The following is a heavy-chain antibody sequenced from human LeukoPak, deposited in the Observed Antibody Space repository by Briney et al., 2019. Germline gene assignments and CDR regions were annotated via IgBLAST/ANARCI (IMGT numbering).Heavy chain of an antibody. Sequence: PGGSLRLSCVVSGFTFSSYSMNWVRQAPGKGLEWVSSISSSSSYIYYTDSMKGRFTISRDNAKNSLYLQMNSLRAEDTAVYYCARGSGSLGYYGVGVWGQGTTVTVSS. CDR3: ARGSGSLGYYGVGV. CDR1: GFTFSSYS. J-gene: IGHJ6*02. CDR2: ISSSSSYI. V-gene: IGHV3-21*04. D-gene: IGHD3-10*01.